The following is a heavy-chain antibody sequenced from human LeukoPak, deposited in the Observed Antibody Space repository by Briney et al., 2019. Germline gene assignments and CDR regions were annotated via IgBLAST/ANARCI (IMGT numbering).Heavy chain of an antibody. CDR2: ISSTSGNTR. D-gene: IGHD2-2*01. CDR3: ARGGGGASFVY. J-gene: IGHJ4*02. CDR1: GFTFSDFY. V-gene: IGHV3-11*01. Sequence: SGGSLRLSCAASGFTFSDFYMSWIRQAPGKGLEWLAYISSTSGNTRFYADSVKGRFTISRNNAKNSLYLQLNSLRAEDTAVYYCARGGGGASFVYWGQGVPVTVSS.